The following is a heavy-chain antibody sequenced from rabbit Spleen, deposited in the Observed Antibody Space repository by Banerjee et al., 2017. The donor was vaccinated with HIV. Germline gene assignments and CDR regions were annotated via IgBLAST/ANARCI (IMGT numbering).Heavy chain of an antibody. D-gene: IGHD8-1*01. V-gene: IGHV1S45*01. J-gene: IGHJ6*01. CDR1: GFSFYSNYW. CDR3: ARDTGSSFSSYGMDL. Sequence: QEQLVESGGGLVQPEGSLTLTCTASGFSFYSNYWIFWVRQAPGKGLEWIGCIWGGGSSTTYYATWAKGRFTISKTSSTAVTLQMTSLTAADTATYFCARDTGSSFSSYGMDLWGQGTLVTVS. CDR2: IWGGGSSTT.